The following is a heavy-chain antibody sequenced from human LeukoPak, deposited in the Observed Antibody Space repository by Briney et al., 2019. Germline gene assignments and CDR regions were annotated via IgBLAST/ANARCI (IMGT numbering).Heavy chain of an antibody. CDR3: ARRAAALDS. V-gene: IGHV4-59*12. J-gene: IGHJ4*02. CDR1: GASISRYH. D-gene: IGHD6-13*01. Sequence: PSETLSLTCSVSGASISRYHWSWIRQPPGKGLEWIGYFHHSGNTNYSPSLSSRITMSVDTSKNQFSLRLNSVTAADTAIYYCARRAAALDSWGQGTLVTVSS. CDR2: FHHSGNT.